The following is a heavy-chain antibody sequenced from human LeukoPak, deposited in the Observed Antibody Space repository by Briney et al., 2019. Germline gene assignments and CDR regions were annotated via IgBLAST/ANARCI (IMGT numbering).Heavy chain of an antibody. CDR3: ARDLHLIWTPNNYYYYYYMDV. V-gene: IGHV1-8*02. J-gene: IGHJ6*03. CDR1: GYTFTSYD. Sequence: ASVKVSCKASGYTFTSYDINWVRQATGQGLEWMGWMNPNSGNTGYAQKFQGRVTMTRDTSISTAYMELSRLRSDDTAVYYCARDLHLIWTPNNYYYYYYMDVWGKGTTVTVSS. CDR2: MNPNSGNT. D-gene: IGHD3/OR15-3a*01.